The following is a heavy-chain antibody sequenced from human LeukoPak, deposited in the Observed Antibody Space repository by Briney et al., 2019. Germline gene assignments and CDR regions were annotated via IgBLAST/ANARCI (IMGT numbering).Heavy chain of an antibody. D-gene: IGHD3-9*01. Sequence: GGSLRLSCGASGVTFSVYWMHWIRQAPGKGLVWLSRVNSDGSSAKYADSVKGRFTISRDNAKNTLFLQMNSVRAEDSAVYYCVRGNTWFFDYWGQGTSVTVSS. CDR3: VRGNTWFFDY. CDR1: GVTFSVYW. J-gene: IGHJ4*02. CDR2: VNSDGSSA. V-gene: IGHV3-74*01.